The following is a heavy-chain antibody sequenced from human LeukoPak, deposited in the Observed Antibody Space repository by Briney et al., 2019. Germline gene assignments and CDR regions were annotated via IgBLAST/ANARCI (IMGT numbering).Heavy chain of an antibody. CDR3: AREEAAAGGNWFDP. CDR2: IYYSGST. Sequence: SETLSLTCTVSGGSISSYYWSWIRQPPGKGLEWIGYIYYSGSTNYNPSLKSRVTISVDTSKNQFSLKLSSVTAADTAVYYCAREEAAAGGNWFDPWGREPWSPSPQ. V-gene: IGHV4-59*01. D-gene: IGHD6-13*01. J-gene: IGHJ5*02. CDR1: GGSISSYY.